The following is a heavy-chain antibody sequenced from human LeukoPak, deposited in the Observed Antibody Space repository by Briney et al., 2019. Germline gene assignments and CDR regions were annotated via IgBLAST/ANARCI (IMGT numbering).Heavy chain of an antibody. V-gene: IGHV4-4*07. Sequence: SEALSLTCTVSGGSISSYYWSWIRQPAGKGLEWIGRIYTSGSTNYNPSLKSRVTMSVDTSKNQFSLKLSSVTAADTAVYYCARAHIVVVPAAIENWFDPWGQGTLVTVSS. D-gene: IGHD2-2*01. J-gene: IGHJ5*02. CDR3: ARAHIVVVPAAIENWFDP. CDR1: GGSISSYY. CDR2: IYTSGST.